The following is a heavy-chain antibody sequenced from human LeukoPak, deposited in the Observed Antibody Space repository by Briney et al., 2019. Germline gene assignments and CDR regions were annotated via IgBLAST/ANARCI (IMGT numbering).Heavy chain of an antibody. Sequence: GGSWRFSWAAPGSTFSHFGMNWARQAPGKGLGWVAFIRADGSGRYYADSVNGRFTISRDNTWTTVFLQMTSLTPEDSGVYYCAKDPNQLLTLDHWGQGTLVTVSS. CDR3: AKDPNQLLTLDH. D-gene: IGHD1-1*01. J-gene: IGHJ4*02. CDR2: IRADGSGR. CDR1: GSTFSHFG. V-gene: IGHV3-30*02.